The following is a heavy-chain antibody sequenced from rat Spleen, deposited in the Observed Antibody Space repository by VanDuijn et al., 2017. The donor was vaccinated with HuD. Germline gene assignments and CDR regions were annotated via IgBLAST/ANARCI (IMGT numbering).Heavy chain of an antibody. J-gene: IGHJ2*01. D-gene: IGHD1-12*02. V-gene: IGHV2S13*01. CDR1: GFSLTSYH. Sequence: QVQLMESGPGLVQPSQTLSLTCIVSGFSLTSYHVHWVRQSPGKGLEWMAVIWSGGNTDYNSALKSRLSISRDTSKSQVFLKVNSLKTEDTGIYYCTRNYAYYYDGSYHGGFDYWGQGVMVTVSS. CDR2: IWSGGNT. CDR3: TRNYAYYYDGSYHGGFDY.